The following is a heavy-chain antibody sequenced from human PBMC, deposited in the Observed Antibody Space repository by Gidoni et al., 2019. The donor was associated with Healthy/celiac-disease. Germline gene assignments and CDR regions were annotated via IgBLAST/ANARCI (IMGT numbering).Heavy chain of an antibody. Sequence: QVQLVQSGAEVKKPGASVQVSCKASGYTFTSYYMHWVRQAPGQGLEWMGIINPSGGSTSYAQKFQGRVTMTRDTSTSTVYMELSSLRSEDTAVYYCARGPLIAAAGNYYYYGMDVWGQGTTVTVSS. CDR2: INPSGGST. J-gene: IGHJ6*02. V-gene: IGHV1-46*01. CDR3: ARGPLIAAAGNYYYYGMDV. CDR1: GYTFTSYY. D-gene: IGHD6-13*01.